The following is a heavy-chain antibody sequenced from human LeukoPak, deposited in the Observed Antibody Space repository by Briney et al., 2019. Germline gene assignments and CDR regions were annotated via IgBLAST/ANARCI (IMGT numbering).Heavy chain of an antibody. J-gene: IGHJ4*02. V-gene: IGHV4-4*02. CDR1: GGSISSSNW. Sequence: SETLSLTCAVSGGSISSSNWWSWVRQPPGKGLEWIGEIYHSGSTNYNPSLKSRVTIPVDKSKNQFSLKLSSVTAADTAVYYCARDGSGYDSDYWGQGTLVTVSS. D-gene: IGHD5-12*01. CDR2: IYHSGST. CDR3: ARDGSGYDSDY.